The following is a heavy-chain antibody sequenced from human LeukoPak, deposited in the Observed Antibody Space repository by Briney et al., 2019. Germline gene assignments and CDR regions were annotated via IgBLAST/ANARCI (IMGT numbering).Heavy chain of an antibody. CDR2: IYSGGST. CDR3: ARDRNYGDYVYAY. D-gene: IGHD4-17*01. V-gene: IGHV3-53*01. CDR1: GFTFSSYA. Sequence: PGGSLRLSCAASGFTFSSYAMHWVRQAPGEGLEWVSVIYSGGSTYYADSVKGRFTISRDNSKNTLYLQMNSLRAEDTAVYYCARDRNYGDYVYAYWGQGTLVTVSS. J-gene: IGHJ4*02.